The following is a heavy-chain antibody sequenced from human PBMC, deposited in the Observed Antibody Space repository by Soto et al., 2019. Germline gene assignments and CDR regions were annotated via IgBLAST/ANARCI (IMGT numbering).Heavy chain of an antibody. CDR3: ARASIAARPGDWFDP. CDR2: IIPIFGTA. J-gene: IGHJ5*02. CDR1: GGTFSSYA. V-gene: IGHV1-69*13. Sequence: AASVKVSCKASGGTFSSYAISWVRQAPGQGLEWMGGIIPIFGTANYAQKFQGRVTITADESTSTAYMELSSLRSEDTAVYYCARASIAARPGDWFDPWGQGTLVTVSS. D-gene: IGHD6-6*01.